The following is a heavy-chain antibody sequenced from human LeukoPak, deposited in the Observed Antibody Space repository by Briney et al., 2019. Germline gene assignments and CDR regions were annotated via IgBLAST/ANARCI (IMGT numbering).Heavy chain of an antibody. J-gene: IGHJ4*02. D-gene: IGHD5-18*01. CDR3: ARVKEGYSYGNYYFDY. CDR1: GFTFSSYS. Sequence: GGSLRLSCAASGFTFSSYSMNWVRQAPGKGLEWVSSISSSSSYIFYADSVKGRFTISRDNAKNSLYLQMNSLRAEDTAVYYCARVKEGYSYGNYYFDYWGQGTLVTVSS. V-gene: IGHV3-21*01. CDR2: ISSSSSYI.